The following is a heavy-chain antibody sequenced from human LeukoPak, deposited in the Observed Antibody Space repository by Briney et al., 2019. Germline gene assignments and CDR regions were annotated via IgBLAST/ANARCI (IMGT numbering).Heavy chain of an antibody. CDR3: ARGVTMATISPYVY. Sequence: GGSLRLSCAASGFTFSSYWMHWVRQAPGKGLVWVSCINSVGSSTSYADSVKGRFTISRDNAKNTLYLQMNSLRAEDTAVYYCARGVTMATISPYVYWGQGTLVTVSS. CDR2: INSVGSST. V-gene: IGHV3-74*01. D-gene: IGHD5-24*01. J-gene: IGHJ4*02. CDR1: GFTFSSYW.